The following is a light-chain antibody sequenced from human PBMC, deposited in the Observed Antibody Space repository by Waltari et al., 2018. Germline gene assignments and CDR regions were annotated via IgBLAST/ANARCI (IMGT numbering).Light chain of an antibody. Sequence: QSALTQPASVSGSPGQSITIPCTGTSSDVGSYNLVSWYQHHPGKAPKLMIYGGTQRPSCVSDRFSGSKSGDTASLTISGLQAEDEADYYCCSYVRDITWVFGGGTKLTVL. CDR1: SSDVGSYNL. J-gene: IGLJ3*02. V-gene: IGLV2-23*01. CDR2: GGT. CDR3: CSYVRDITWV.